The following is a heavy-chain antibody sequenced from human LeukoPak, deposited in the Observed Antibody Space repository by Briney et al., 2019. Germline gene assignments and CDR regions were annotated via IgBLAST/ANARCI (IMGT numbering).Heavy chain of an antibody. D-gene: IGHD2-2*01. Sequence: SETLSLTCAVSGASMRSETHYWSWLRQHPGKGPEWIAYIYYTAGAYYNPSLESRVSISLDASENQFSLKLSSVTAADTAVYYCARGRRELKYAPDYWGQGTLVTVSS. J-gene: IGHJ4*02. CDR3: ARGRRELKYAPDY. CDR2: IYYTAGA. V-gene: IGHV4-31*11. CDR1: GASMRSETHY.